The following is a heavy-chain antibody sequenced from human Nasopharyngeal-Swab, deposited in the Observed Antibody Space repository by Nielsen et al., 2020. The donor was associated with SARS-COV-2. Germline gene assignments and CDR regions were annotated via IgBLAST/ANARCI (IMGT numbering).Heavy chain of an antibody. Sequence: GESLKISCKGSGYSFTSYWIGWVRQMPGKGLEWMGIIYPGDSDTRYSPSFQGQVTISADKSISTACLQWSSLKASDTAMYYCARQKIRKHIVVVTAIWDAFDIWGQGTMVTVSS. J-gene: IGHJ3*02. CDR1: GYSFTSYW. CDR2: IYPGDSDT. V-gene: IGHV5-51*01. CDR3: ARQKIRKHIVVVTAIWDAFDI. D-gene: IGHD2-21*02.